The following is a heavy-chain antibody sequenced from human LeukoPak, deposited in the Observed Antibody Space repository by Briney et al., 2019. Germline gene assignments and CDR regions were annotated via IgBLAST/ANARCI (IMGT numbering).Heavy chain of an antibody. CDR3: ASARTSSRSWFTFDY. CDR2: IYYSGST. Sequence: SETLSLTCTVSGGSMSSYYWSWIRQPPGKGLEWIGYIYYSGSTTYNPSLKSRVTISVDTSKNQLSLKLSSVTAADTAVYYCASARTSSRSWFTFDYWGQGILVTVSS. J-gene: IGHJ4*02. CDR1: GGSMSSYY. D-gene: IGHD6-13*01. V-gene: IGHV4-59*08.